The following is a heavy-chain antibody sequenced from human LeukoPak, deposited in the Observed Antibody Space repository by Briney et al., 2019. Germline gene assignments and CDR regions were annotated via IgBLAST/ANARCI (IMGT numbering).Heavy chain of an antibody. V-gene: IGHV1-18*01. CDR1: GYIFTSYG. J-gene: IGHJ3*02. D-gene: IGHD3-10*01. Sequence: ASVKVSCKTSGYIFTSYGISWVRQAPGQGLEWMGWISGHNGNTNYAQKLQGRVTITTDTSTSTAYMELRSLRSDDTAVYYCARDTRFGDESQKHAFDIWGQGTMVTVSP. CDR2: ISGHNGNT. CDR3: ARDTRFGDESQKHAFDI.